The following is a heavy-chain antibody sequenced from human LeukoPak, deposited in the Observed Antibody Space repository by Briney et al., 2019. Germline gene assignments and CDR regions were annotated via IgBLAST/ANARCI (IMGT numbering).Heavy chain of an antibody. D-gene: IGHD1-26*01. J-gene: IGHJ4*02. CDR2: IGSSGGTT. Sequence: GGSLRLSSAASGFTFSTYAMNWVRQALGKGLEWVSGIGSSGGTTYYADSVKGRSTISRDISKNILYLQMNSLRAEDTAVYYCAKVGGSYFLDYWGQGTLVTVSS. CDR3: AKVGGSYFLDY. V-gene: IGHV3-23*01. CDR1: GFTFSTYA.